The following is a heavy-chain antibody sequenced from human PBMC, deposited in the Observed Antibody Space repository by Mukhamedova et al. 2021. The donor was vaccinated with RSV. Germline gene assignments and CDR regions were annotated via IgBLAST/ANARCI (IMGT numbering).Heavy chain of an antibody. V-gene: IGHV4-39*01. J-gene: IGHJ2*01. CDR3: ARTPDTYGDYELSWYFDL. D-gene: IGHD4-17*01. Sequence: STWDSGSTYYNPSLKSRVTISVDTSKNQFSLKLSSVTAADTAVYYCARTPDTYGDYELSWYFDLWGRGTLVTVSS. CDR2: TWDSGST.